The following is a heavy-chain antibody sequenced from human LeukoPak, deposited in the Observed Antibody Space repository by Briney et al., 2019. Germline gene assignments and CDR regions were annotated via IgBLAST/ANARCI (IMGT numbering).Heavy chain of an antibody. J-gene: IGHJ4*02. V-gene: IGHV4-38-2*02. CDR3: ARALVGATDY. Sequence: SETLSLTCTVSGYSISSGYYWGWIRQPPGKGLEWIGSIYHSGSTYYNPSLKSRVTISVDTSKNQFSLRLSSVTAADTAVYYCARALVGATDYWGQGTLVTVSS. CDR1: GYSISSGYY. D-gene: IGHD1-26*01. CDR2: IYHSGST.